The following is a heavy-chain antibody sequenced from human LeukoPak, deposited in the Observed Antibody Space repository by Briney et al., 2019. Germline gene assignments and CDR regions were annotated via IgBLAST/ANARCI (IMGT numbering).Heavy chain of an antibody. V-gene: IGHV1-18*01. J-gene: IGHJ6*02. CDR1: GYTFTSYV. D-gene: IGHD2-2*01. CDR3: ASTIVVVPAATYYYYGMDV. CDR2: ISAYNGNT. Sequence: ASVKVSCKASGYTFTSYVISWVRQAPGQGLEWMGWISAYNGNTNYAQKLQGRVTMTTDTSTSTAYMELRSLRSDDTAVYYCASTIVVVPAATYYYYGMDVWGQGTTVTVSS.